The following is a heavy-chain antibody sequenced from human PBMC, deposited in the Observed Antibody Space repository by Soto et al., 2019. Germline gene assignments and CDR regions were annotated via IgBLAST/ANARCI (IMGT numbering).Heavy chain of an antibody. CDR1: GFSLTTSGVG. CDR2: IYWDDDE. V-gene: IGHV2-5*02. J-gene: IGHJ4*02. CDR3: AHTRTWTQLWIPYFDN. Sequence: QITLKESGPTLVKPTQTLTLTCTFSGFSLTTSGVGVGWIRQPPGKALEWLALIYWDDDERYSPSLRSRLTITKDTSKNQVVLTMTNMDPVDTATYYCAHTRTWTQLWIPYFDNWGQGTLVTVSS. D-gene: IGHD5-18*01.